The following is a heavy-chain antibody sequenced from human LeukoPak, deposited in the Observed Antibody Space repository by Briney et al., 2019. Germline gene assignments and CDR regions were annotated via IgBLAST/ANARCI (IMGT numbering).Heavy chain of an antibody. V-gene: IGHV3-49*04. CDR1: GFTFGDYT. J-gene: IGHJ4*02. CDR2: IRSKAYGGTT. CDR3: TRSERITMIIVAELQSQYYFDY. D-gene: IGHD3-22*01. Sequence: GGSLRLSCTTSGFTFGDYTMSWVRQAPGKGLEWVGFIRSKAYGGTTAYAATVKCRITSSSDDSKSIAYLKMNRPKTEDTGVHYCTRSERITMIIVAELQSQYYFDYWGRGTLVTVSS.